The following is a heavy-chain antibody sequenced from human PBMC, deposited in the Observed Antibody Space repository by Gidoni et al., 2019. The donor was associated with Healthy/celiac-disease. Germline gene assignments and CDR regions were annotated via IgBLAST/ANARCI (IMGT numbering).Heavy chain of an antibody. V-gene: IGHV3-53*01. CDR2: IYSGGST. D-gene: IGHD3-10*01. CDR1: GSTVSSNY. CDR3: ARAMVPILYGMDV. J-gene: IGHJ6*02. Sequence: VQRVASGGALIPPGGSLSPPGAPPGSTVSSNYMSWVRQAPGKGLEWVSVIYSGGSTYYADSVKGRFTISRDNSKNTLYLQMNSLRAEDTAVYYCARAMVPILYGMDVWGQGTTVTVSS.